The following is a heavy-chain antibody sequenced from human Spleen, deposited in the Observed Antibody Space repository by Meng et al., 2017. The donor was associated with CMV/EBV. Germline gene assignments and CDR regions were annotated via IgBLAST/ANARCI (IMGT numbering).Heavy chain of an antibody. CDR1: GFTFDDYA. V-gene: IGHV3-49*04. CDR2: IRSKAYGGTT. J-gene: IGHJ6*02. Sequence: GGSLRLSCAASGFTFDDYAMSWVRQAPGKGLEWVGFIRSKAYGGTTEYAASVKGRFTISRDDSKNIAYLQMNSLKTEDTAVYYCTRVGYDFWSGYYYGMDVWGQGTTVTVSS. CDR3: TRVGYDFWSGYYYGMDV. D-gene: IGHD3-3*01.